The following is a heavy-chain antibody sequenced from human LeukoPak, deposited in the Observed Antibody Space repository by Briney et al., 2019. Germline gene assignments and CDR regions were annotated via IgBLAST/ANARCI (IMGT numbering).Heavy chain of an antibody. D-gene: IGHD3-3*01. CDR2: INTNTGNP. Sequence: ASVKVSCKASGYTFTSYAMNWVRQAPGQGLEWMGWINTNTGNPTYAQGFTGRFVFSLDTSVSTAYLQISSLKAEDTAVYYCARDLAQSDDFWSGYYYYYGMDVWGQGTTVTVS. CDR3: ARDLAQSDDFWSGYYYYYGMDV. V-gene: IGHV7-4-1*02. CDR1: GYTFTSYA. J-gene: IGHJ6*02.